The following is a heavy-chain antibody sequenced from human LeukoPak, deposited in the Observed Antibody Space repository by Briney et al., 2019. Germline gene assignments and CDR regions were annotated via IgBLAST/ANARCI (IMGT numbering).Heavy chain of an antibody. Sequence: SVRLSCAASGFTFDDYAMHWVRQAPGQGLEWVSGISWNSGSIGHADSVKGRFTISRDNSKNTLYLQMNSLRAEDTAVYYCAKDQNYDYVWGSYRDDYWGQGTLVTVSS. J-gene: IGHJ4*02. V-gene: IGHV3-9*01. CDR1: GFTFDDYA. CDR2: ISWNSGSI. D-gene: IGHD3-16*01. CDR3: AKDQNYDYVWGSYRDDY.